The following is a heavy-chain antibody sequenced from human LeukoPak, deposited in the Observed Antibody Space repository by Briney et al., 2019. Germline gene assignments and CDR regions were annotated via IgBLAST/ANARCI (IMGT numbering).Heavy chain of an antibody. V-gene: IGHV4-34*01. CDR2: INHSGST. D-gene: IGHD3-16*01. Sequence: SETLSLTCAVYGGSFSGYYWSWIRQPPGKGLEWIGEINHSGSTNYNPSLKSRVTISVDTSKNQFSLKLSSVTAADTAVYYCARGDEDALWVAWGQGTLVTVSS. CDR3: ARGDEDALWVA. CDR1: GGSFSGYY. J-gene: IGHJ5*02.